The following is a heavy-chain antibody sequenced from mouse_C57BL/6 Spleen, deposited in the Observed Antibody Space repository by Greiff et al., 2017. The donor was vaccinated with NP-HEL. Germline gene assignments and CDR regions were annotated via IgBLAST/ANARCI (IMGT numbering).Heavy chain of an antibody. CDR3: TKEAATASYNSNRAMDY. D-gene: IGHD2-5*01. V-gene: IGHV1-80*01. J-gene: IGHJ4*01. Sequence: QVQLQQSGAELVKPGASVKISFKASGYAFSSHWMNWVKQRPGKGLEWIGQIYPGDGDTNYNGKFKGKATLTADTSSGTAYMKLSSLTSEDTAVYYCTKEAATASYNSNRAMDYWGQGTSVTVSS. CDR2: IYPGDGDT. CDR1: GYAFSSHW.